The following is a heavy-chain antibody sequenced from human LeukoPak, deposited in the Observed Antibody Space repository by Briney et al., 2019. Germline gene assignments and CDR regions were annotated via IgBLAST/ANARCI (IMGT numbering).Heavy chain of an antibody. CDR2: IKQDGSEK. CDR3: ARLLWFGELSGFDY. CDR1: GFTFSSYW. V-gene: IGHV3-7*05. D-gene: IGHD3-10*01. Sequence: GGSLRLSCAASGFTFSSYWMSWVRQAPGKGLEWVANIKQDGSEKYYLDSVEGRFTISRDNAKNSLYLQMNSLRAEDTAVYYCARLLWFGELSGFDYWGQGTLVTVSS. J-gene: IGHJ4*02.